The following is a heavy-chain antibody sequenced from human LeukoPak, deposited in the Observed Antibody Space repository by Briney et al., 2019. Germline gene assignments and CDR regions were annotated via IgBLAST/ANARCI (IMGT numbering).Heavy chain of an antibody. CDR3: ARGLKNQLPPGEFDY. CDR1: GFKFSSYW. CDR2: MDTDGRTT. D-gene: IGHD2-2*01. Sequence: GGSLRLSCVVSGFKFSSYWLHCGRQVPGKGLVWVSRMDTDGRTTDYADSVKGRFTISRDNAKNSLYLQMNSLRAEDTAVYYCARGLKNQLPPGEFDYWGQGTLVTVSS. J-gene: IGHJ4*02. V-gene: IGHV3-74*01.